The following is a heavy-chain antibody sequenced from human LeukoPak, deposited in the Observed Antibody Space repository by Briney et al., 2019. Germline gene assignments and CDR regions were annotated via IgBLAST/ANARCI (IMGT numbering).Heavy chain of an antibody. CDR1: AYTFTSYY. J-gene: IGHJ5*02. D-gene: IGHD2-2*02. CDR2: INPSGGST. Sequence: ASVKVSCKASAYTFTSYYMHWVRQAPGQGLEWMGIINPSGGSTTYAQKFQGRVTMTSDTSTRTVYMELSSLRSEDTAFYYCASTSCYNCYWFDPWGQGTLVTVSS. V-gene: IGHV1-46*03. CDR3: ASTSCYNCYWFDP.